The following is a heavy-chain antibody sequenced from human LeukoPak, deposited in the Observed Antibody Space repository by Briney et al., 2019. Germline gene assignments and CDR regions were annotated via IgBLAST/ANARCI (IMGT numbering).Heavy chain of an antibody. J-gene: IGHJ4*02. V-gene: IGHV4-59*01. CDR1: GASFSSYY. CDR3: ARDRRPEGFDY. CDR2: FYYSGTTNY. Sequence: SDTLSLTCTVSGASFSSYYWSWIRQPPGKGLEWIGYFYYSGTTNYNYNPSLKSRVTMSVDTSKNQFSLKLYSVTAADTAVYYCARDRRPEGFDYWGQGTLVTVSS.